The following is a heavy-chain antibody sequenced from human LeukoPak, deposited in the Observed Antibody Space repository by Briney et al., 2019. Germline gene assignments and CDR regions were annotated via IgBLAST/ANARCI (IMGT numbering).Heavy chain of an antibody. Sequence: SETLSLTCAVYGGSFSGYYWSWIRQPPGKGLEWIGEINHSGSTNYNPSLKSRVTISVDTSKNQFSLKLSSVTAADTAVYYCARRLGVVVPAAIKGGWFDPWGQGTLVTVSS. D-gene: IGHD2-2*02. CDR1: GGSFSGYY. CDR2: INHSGST. V-gene: IGHV4-34*01. J-gene: IGHJ5*02. CDR3: ARRLGVVVPAAIKGGWFDP.